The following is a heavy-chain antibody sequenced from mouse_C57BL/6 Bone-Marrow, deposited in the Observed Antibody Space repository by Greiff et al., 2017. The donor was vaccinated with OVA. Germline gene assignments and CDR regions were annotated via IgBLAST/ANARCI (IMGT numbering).Heavy chain of an antibody. V-gene: IGHV1-81*01. Sequence: VQLQQSGAELARPGASVKLSCKASGYTFTSYGISWVKQRTGQGLEWIGEIYPRSGNTYYNEKFKGKATLTADKSSSTAYMALRSLTSEDSAVYFCARPDGYYAMDYWGQGTSVTVSS. CDR1: GYTFTSYG. CDR2: IYPRSGNT. CDR3: ARPDGYYAMDY. J-gene: IGHJ4*01.